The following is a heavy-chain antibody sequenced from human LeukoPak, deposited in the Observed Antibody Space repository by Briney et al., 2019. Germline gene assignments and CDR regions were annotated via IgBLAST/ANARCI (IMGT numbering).Heavy chain of an antibody. CDR3: TRCGDNCVDPFDP. Sequence: GGSLRLSCAASGFNLTTYTMNWVRQSPGQGLEWISQISSSSSTIYYADAVKGRFTISRDNAKNSLYLQMNSLRAEDTAVYYCTRCGDNCVDPFDPWGQGTLVTVSS. D-gene: IGHD2-21*01. CDR2: ISSSSSTI. J-gene: IGHJ5*02. V-gene: IGHV3-48*04. CDR1: GFNLTTYT.